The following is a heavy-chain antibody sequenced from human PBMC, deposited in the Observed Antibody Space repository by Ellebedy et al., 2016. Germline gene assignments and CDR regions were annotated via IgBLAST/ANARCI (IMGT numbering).Heavy chain of an antibody. V-gene: IGHV4-39*07. D-gene: IGHD3-9*01. Sequence: SETLSLXXTVSGGSISSSSYYWGWIRQPPGKGLEWIGSIYYSGSTYYNPSLKSRVTISVDTSKNQFSLKLSSVTAADTAVYYCARDGATYYDILRAGDWFDPWGQGTLVTVSS. CDR2: IYYSGST. CDR3: ARDGATYYDILRAGDWFDP. CDR1: GGSISSSSYY. J-gene: IGHJ5*02.